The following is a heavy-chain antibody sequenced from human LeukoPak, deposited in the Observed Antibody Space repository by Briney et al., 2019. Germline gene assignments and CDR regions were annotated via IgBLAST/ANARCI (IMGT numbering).Heavy chain of an antibody. CDR3: ARERRSGTYYYFDY. D-gene: IGHD3-10*01. V-gene: IGHV4-59*01. J-gene: IGHJ4*02. CDR2: IAYSGST. Sequence: SETLSLTRTVSSGAISNYYWSWIRQPPGKGLEWIGYIAYSGSTNYNPSLKSRVSMSVHTSKNQFSLKLSSVTAADTAVYYCARERRSGTYYYFDYWGQGILVTVSS. CDR1: SGAISNYY.